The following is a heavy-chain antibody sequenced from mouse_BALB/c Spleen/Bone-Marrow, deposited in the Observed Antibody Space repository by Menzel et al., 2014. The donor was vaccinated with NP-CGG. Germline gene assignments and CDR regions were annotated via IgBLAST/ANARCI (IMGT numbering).Heavy chain of an antibody. J-gene: IGHJ3*01. CDR1: GYAFSSYW. Sequence: VQLQQSGAELVRPGSSVKISCEASGYAFSSYWMNWVQQRPGQGLEWIGQIYPGDGDINYNGKFKGKATLTADKSSGTAYMQFSSLTSEDSAVYFCARGDFDFEAWLTYWGQGTLVTVSA. D-gene: IGHD2-4*01. CDR2: IYPGDGDI. CDR3: ARGDFDFEAWLTY. V-gene: IGHV1-80*01.